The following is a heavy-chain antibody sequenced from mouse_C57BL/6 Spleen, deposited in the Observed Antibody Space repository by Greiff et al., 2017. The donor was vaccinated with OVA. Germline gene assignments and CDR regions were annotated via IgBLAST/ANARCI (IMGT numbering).Heavy chain of an antibody. CDR2: ISSGGDYI. J-gene: IGHJ1*03. CDR1: GFTFSSYA. V-gene: IGHV5-9-1*02. Sequence: EVKLMESGEGLVKPGGSLKLSCAASGFTFSSYAMSWVRQTPEKRLEWVAYISSGGDYIYYADTVKGRFTISRDNARNTLYLQMSSLKSEDTAMYYCTREEGYDYDVWYFDVWGTGTTVTVAS. D-gene: IGHD2-4*01. CDR3: TREEGYDYDVWYFDV.